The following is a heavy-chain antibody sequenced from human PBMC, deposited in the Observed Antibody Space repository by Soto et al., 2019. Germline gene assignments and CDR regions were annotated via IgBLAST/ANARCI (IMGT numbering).Heavy chain of an antibody. CDR2: INHSGST. D-gene: IGHD2-2*01. J-gene: IGHJ6*03. V-gene: IGHV4-34*01. Sequence: TLSLTCAVYGGSFSGYYWSWIRQPPGKGLEWIGEINHSGSTNYNPSLKSRVTISVDTSKNQFSLKLSSVTAADTAVYYCARGRPLGYCSSTSCYAPNTYYYYYYYMDVWGKGTTVTVSS. CDR1: GGSFSGYY. CDR3: ARGRPLGYCSSTSCYAPNTYYYYYYYMDV.